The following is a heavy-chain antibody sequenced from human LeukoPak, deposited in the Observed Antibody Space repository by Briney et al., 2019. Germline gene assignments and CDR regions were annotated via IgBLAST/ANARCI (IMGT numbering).Heavy chain of an antibody. CDR3: ARVFQGYDFWSGYPDY. J-gene: IGHJ4*02. Sequence: PGGSLRLSCAASGFTNAGYNINLVRQAPGKGLEWVAVISSDGNNKNYADSVKGRFTISRDNSKNTLYLQMNSLRVEDTAVYYCARVFQGYDFWSGYPDYWGQGTLVTVSS. V-gene: IGHV3-30-3*01. CDR1: GFTNAGYN. D-gene: IGHD3-3*01. CDR2: ISSDGNNK.